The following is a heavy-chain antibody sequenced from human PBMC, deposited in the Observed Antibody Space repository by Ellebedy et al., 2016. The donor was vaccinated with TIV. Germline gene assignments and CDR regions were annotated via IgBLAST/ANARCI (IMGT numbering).Heavy chain of an antibody. CDR3: ARHSSMTTVTFDY. CDR1: GGSISSSNYF. Sequence: MPSETLSLTCTVSGGSISSSNYFWGWIRQPPEKELEWIGSIYYSGSTYYNPSLKSRVTISVDTSKNQFSLNLSSVTAADTAVYYCARHSSMTTVTFDYWGQGTLVTVSS. V-gene: IGHV4-39*01. J-gene: IGHJ4*02. CDR2: IYYSGST. D-gene: IGHD4-11*01.